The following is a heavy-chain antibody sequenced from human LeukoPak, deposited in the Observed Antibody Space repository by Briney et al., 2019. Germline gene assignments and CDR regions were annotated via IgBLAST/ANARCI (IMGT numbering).Heavy chain of an antibody. J-gene: IGHJ4*02. D-gene: IGHD1-26*01. CDR1: GYTFTDYY. V-gene: IGHV1-2*02. CDR3: ATFGSYPPDFDY. CDR2: INLNSGGT. Sequence: GASVKVSCKASGYTFTDYYMHWVRQAPGQGLEWIGWINLNSGGTNYVQKFQGRVTMTRDTSISTVYMELSRLRSDDTAVYYCATFGSYPPDFDYWGQGTLVTVSS.